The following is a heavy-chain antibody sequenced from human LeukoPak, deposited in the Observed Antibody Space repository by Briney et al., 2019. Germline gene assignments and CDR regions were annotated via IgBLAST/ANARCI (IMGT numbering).Heavy chain of an antibody. D-gene: IGHD6-19*01. J-gene: IGHJ4*02. CDR1: GFTFSSYS. V-gene: IGHV3-23*01. CDR3: AKDEGRIAVAGTPLDY. CDR2: ISGSGGST. Sequence: TGGSLRLSCAASGFTFSSYSMNWVRQAPGKGLEWVSAISGSGGSTYYADSVKGRFTISRDNSKNTLYLQMNSLRAEDTAVYYCAKDEGRIAVAGTPLDYWGQGTLVTVSS.